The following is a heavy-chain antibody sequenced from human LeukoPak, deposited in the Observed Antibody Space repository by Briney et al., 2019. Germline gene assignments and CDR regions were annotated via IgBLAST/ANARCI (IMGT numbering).Heavy chain of an antibody. CDR3: ARHGRLQSSFKSFDY. J-gene: IGHJ4*02. CDR2: RYYSGGT. CDR1: SRSTRSVFYY. Sequence: SQTLSLTSTVSSRSTRSVFYYWGRIRQPPGKGLEWIGGRYYSGGTYYNPSLMSRVSMSVDTSNNQFSLNLNSVTAADTAVYFCARHGRLQSSFKSFDYWGQGSLVTVSS. D-gene: IGHD3/OR15-3a*01. V-gene: IGHV4-39*01.